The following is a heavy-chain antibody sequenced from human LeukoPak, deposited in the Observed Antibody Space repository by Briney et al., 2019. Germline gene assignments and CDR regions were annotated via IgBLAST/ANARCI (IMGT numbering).Heavy chain of an antibody. J-gene: IGHJ4*02. Sequence: SETLSLTCAVYGASFNTYYWSWIRQSPQKGLEWIGDINHSGTTNYNPSLKSRVTISVDTSKNQFSLKLSSVTAADTAVYYCAREELLAAAGFCWGQGTLVTVSS. CDR1: GASFNTYY. CDR2: INHSGTT. V-gene: IGHV4-34*01. D-gene: IGHD6-13*01. CDR3: AREELLAAAGFC.